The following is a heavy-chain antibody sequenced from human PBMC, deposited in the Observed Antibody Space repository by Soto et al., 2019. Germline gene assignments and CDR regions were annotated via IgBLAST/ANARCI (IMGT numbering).Heavy chain of an antibody. D-gene: IGHD3-9*01. CDR1: GYTFTSYY. CDR2: INPSGGST. J-gene: IGHJ6*02. V-gene: IGHV1-46*01. CDR3: AGDSAYYDILTTTSSGGFGMDV. Sequence: GASVKVSCKASGYTFTSYYMHWVRQAPGQGLEWMGIINPSGGSTSYAQKFQGRVTMTRDTSTSTVYMELSSLRSEDTAVYYVAGDSAYYDILTTTSSGGFGMDVFGQGTTVTVSS.